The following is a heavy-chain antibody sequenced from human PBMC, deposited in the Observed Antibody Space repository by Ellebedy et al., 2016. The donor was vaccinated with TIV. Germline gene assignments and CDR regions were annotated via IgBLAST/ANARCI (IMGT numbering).Heavy chain of an antibody. CDR1: RGTFSSYA. CDR3: ARVGMDSGYSMDV. V-gene: IGHV1-46*01. D-gene: IGHD3-22*01. Sequence: AASVKVSCKASRGTFSSYAIGWVRQAPGQGLEWMGLINPSGGSTTYAQKFRGRVTMTWDTCTSTVYMEVSSLRSDDTAVYYCARVGMDSGYSMDVWGQGTTVTVPS. CDR2: INPSGGST. J-gene: IGHJ6*02.